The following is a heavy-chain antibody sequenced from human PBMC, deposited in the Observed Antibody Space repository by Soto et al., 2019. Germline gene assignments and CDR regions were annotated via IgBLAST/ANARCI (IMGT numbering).Heavy chain of an antibody. CDR1: GGSVSSGSYY. D-gene: IGHD6-19*01. J-gene: IGHJ4*02. V-gene: IGHV4-61*01. Sequence: PSETLSLTCTVSGGSVSSGSYYWSRIRQPPGKGLEWIGYIYYSGSSNYNPSLRSRVTISVDTSKDQFSLKLCSVTAADTSVYYCARDSSACIAVARTRGGVYYFDVSGEGCLVTFSA. CDR2: IYYSGSS. CDR3: ARDSSACIAVARTRGGVYYFDV.